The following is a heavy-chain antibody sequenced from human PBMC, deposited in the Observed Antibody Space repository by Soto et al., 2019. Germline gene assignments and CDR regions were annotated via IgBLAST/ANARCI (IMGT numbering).Heavy chain of an antibody. Sequence: QVHLVESGGGVVQPGTSLRLSCEASGFSFSVYTMYWVRQAAGKGLERVAAISYDGSSQFYVDSVKGRFTISRDNSENTLYLQMNNLQFDDTALYYCAKDARILDYGFWSGGNDAFDIWGQGTKVTVSS. J-gene: IGHJ3*02. V-gene: IGHV3-30-3*02. D-gene: IGHD3-3*01. CDR2: ISYDGSSQ. CDR3: AKDARILDYGFWSGGNDAFDI. CDR1: GFSFSVYT.